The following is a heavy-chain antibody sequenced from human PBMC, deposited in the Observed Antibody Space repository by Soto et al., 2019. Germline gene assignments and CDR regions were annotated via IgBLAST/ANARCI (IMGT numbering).Heavy chain of an antibody. D-gene: IGHD6-19*01. J-gene: IGHJ2*01. CDR1: GFTFSSYS. Sequence: QVQLVESGGGVVQPGRSLRLSCAASGFTFSSYSMHWVRQAPGKGLEWVAVISYDGSNKYYADSVKGRFTISRDNSKNTLYLQMNSLRAEDTAVYYCAKDRSSSGWPYWYFDLWGRGTLVTVSS. V-gene: IGHV3-30*18. CDR2: ISYDGSNK. CDR3: AKDRSSSGWPYWYFDL.